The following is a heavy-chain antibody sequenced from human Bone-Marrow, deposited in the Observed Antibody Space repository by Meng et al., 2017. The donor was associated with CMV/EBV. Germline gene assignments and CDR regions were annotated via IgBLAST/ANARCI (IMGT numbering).Heavy chain of an antibody. CDR2: INPSGGST. Sequence: ASVKVSCKASGYTFTSYYMHWVRQAPGQGLEWMGIINPSGGSTSYAQKFQGRVTMTRNTSISTAYMELSSLRSEDTAVYYCASGNGGYASYYYYGMDVWGQGTTVTVSS. V-gene: IGHV1-46*01. CDR1: GYTFTSYY. D-gene: IGHD5-12*01. J-gene: IGHJ6*02. CDR3: ASGNGGYASYYYYGMDV.